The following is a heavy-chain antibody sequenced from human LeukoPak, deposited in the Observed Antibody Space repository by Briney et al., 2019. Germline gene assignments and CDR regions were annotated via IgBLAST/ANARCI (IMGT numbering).Heavy chain of an antibody. J-gene: IGHJ5*02. V-gene: IGHV4-61*02. CDR1: GGSISSSSYY. CDR2: IYTSGST. CDR3: ARDLRKAVAGWFDP. D-gene: IGHD6-19*01. Sequence: SETLSLTCTVSGGSISSSSYYWSWIRQPAGKGLEWIGRIYTSGSTNYNPSLKSRVTMSVDTSKNQFSLKLSSVTAADTAVYYCARDLRKAVAGWFDPWGQGTLVTVSS.